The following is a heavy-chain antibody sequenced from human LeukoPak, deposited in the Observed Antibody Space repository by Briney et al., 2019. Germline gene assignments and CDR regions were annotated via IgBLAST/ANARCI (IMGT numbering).Heavy chain of an antibody. CDR1: GFTFSSYN. Sequence: PGGSLRLSCTASGFTFSSYNMNWVRQAPGKGLEWVANIKQDGSEKYYVDSVKGRFTISRDNAKNSLYLQMNSLRAEDTAVYYCARGGGLDIWGQGTMVTVSS. J-gene: IGHJ3*02. CDR2: IKQDGSEK. V-gene: IGHV3-7*03. CDR3: ARGGGLDI.